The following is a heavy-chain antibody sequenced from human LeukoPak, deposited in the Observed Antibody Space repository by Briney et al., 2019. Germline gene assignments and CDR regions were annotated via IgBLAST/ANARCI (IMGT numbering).Heavy chain of an antibody. CDR3: ARGLRGGQRWFDP. V-gene: IGHV4-34*01. J-gene: IGHJ5*02. CDR1: GGSIRGYY. D-gene: IGHD3-16*01. Sequence: PSETLSLSCAVYGGSIRGYYWSWIRQPPGKGLEWIGEINHSGSSNYNPSLKSRVTISVDTSKNQFSLKLSSVTAADTAVYYCARGLRGGQRWFDPWGQGTLVTVSS. CDR2: INHSGSS.